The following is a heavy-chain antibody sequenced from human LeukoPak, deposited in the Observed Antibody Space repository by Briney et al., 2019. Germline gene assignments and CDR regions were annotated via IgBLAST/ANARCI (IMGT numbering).Heavy chain of an antibody. CDR1: GFTFSSYW. Sequence: GGSLRLSCAASGFTFSSYWMTWVRQAPGKGLEWVANIKQDGSEKYYVDSVKGRFTISRDNAKNSLHLQMNSLRAEDTSVDYCARGWYYDYWGQGTLVTVSS. D-gene: IGHD6-13*01. V-gene: IGHV3-7*01. CDR2: IKQDGSEK. J-gene: IGHJ4*02. CDR3: ARGWYYDY.